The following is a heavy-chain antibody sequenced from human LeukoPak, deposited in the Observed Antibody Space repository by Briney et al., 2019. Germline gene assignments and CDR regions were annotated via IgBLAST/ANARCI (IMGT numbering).Heavy chain of an antibody. D-gene: IGHD3-9*01. CDR2: IYTSGST. Sequence: PSETLSLTCTVSGGSISSGTYYWSWIRQPAGKGLEWIGRIYTSGSTNYNPSLKSRVTISVDTSKNQFSLRPNSVTAADTAVYYCARQYSDTLTGYHRGELYWYFDLWGRGTLVTVSS. CDR1: GGSISSGTYY. V-gene: IGHV4-61*02. CDR3: ARQYSDTLTGYHRGELYWYFDL. J-gene: IGHJ2*01.